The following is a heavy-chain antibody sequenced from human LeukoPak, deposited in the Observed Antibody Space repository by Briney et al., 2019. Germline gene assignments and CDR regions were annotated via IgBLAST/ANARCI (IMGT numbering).Heavy chain of an antibody. CDR2: IKQDGSEK. J-gene: IGHJ4*02. CDR3: ARGQKTGIIDY. D-gene: IGHD1-1*01. V-gene: IGHV3-7*01. CDR1: GFTFSSYW. Sequence: GGSLRLSCAASGFTFSSYWMSWVRQAPGKGLEWVAIIKQDGSEKYYVDSVKGRFTISRDNAKNSLYLQMNSLRAEDTAVYYCARGQKTGIIDYWGQGTLVTVSS.